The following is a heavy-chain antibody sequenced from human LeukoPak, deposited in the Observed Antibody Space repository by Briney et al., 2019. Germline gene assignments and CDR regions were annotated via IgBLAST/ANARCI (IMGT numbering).Heavy chain of an antibody. CDR3: ARDTHSGYSYGSAFDI. Sequence: QTGGSPRLSCAASGFTFSSYAMHWVRQAPGKGLEWVAVISYDGSNKYYADSVKGRFTISRDNSKNTLYLQMNSLRAEDTAVYYCARDTHSGYSYGSAFDIWGQGTMVTVSS. CDR1: GFTFSSYA. CDR2: ISYDGSNK. J-gene: IGHJ3*02. D-gene: IGHD5-18*01. V-gene: IGHV3-30-3*01.